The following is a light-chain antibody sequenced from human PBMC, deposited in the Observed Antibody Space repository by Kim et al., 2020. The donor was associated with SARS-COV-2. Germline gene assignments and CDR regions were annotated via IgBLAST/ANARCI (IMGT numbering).Light chain of an antibody. J-gene: IGKJ1*01. CDR2: GAS. V-gene: IGKV3-20*01. Sequence: SPGARAPRSCRASQSVSSSYLAWYQQKPGQAPRLLIYGASSRATGIPDRFSGSGSGTDFTLTISRLEPEDFAVYYCQQYGSSPWTFGQGTKVEIK. CDR3: QQYGSSPWT. CDR1: QSVSSSY.